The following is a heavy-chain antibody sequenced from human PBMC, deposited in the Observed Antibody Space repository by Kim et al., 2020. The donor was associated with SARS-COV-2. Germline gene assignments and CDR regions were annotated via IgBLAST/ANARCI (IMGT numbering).Heavy chain of an antibody. Sequence: GRFTISRDNSNNTLFLQMNSLRAEDTAVYYCARAPYDSSGYYFSYYGVDVWGQGTTVTVSS. D-gene: IGHD3-22*01. CDR3: ARAPYDSSGYYFSYYGVDV. V-gene: IGHV3-53*03. J-gene: IGHJ6*02.